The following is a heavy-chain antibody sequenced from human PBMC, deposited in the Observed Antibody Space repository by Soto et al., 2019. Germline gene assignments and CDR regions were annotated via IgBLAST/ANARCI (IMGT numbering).Heavy chain of an antibody. Sequence: PSETLSLTCAVSGGSISSGGYSWSWIRQPPGKGLEWIGYIYHSGSTYYNPSLKSRVTISVDRSKNQFSLKLSSVTAADTAVYYCARGPPGAFDIWGQGTMVTVSS. CDR2: IYHSGST. CDR1: GGSISSGGYS. CDR3: ARGPPGAFDI. V-gene: IGHV4-30-2*01. J-gene: IGHJ3*02. D-gene: IGHD7-27*01.